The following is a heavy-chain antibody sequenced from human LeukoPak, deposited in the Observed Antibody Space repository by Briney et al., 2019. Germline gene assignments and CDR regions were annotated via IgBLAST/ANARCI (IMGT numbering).Heavy chain of an antibody. CDR2: INHSGST. V-gene: IGHV4-34*01. J-gene: IGHJ4*02. Sequence: SETLSLTCAVYGGSFSGYYWSWLRQPPGRGVEWIGEINHSGSTNYNPSLKSRVTISVDTSKNQFSLKLSSVTAADTAVYYCARAASSGWFVTYWGQGTLVTVSS. D-gene: IGHD6-19*01. CDR1: GGSFSGYY. CDR3: ARAASSGWFVTY.